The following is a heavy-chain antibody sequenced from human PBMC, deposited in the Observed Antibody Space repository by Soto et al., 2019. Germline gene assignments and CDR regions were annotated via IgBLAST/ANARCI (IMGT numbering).Heavy chain of an antibody. D-gene: IGHD6-19*01. CDR3: AKDVGSYSSGWPQDY. Sequence: GSLRLSCAASGFTFSSYAMSWVRQAPGKGLEWVSAISGSGGSTYYADSVKGRFTISRDNSKNTLYLQMNSLRAEDTAVYYCAKDVGSYSSGWPQDYWGQGTLVTVSS. V-gene: IGHV3-23*01. CDR2: ISGSGGST. CDR1: GFTFSSYA. J-gene: IGHJ4*02.